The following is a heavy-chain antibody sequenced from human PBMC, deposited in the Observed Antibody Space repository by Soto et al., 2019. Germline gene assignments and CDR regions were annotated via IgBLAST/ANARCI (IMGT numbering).Heavy chain of an antibody. Sequence: PSETLSLTCAVYGGSFSCYYWIWIRQPPGKGLEWIGEINHSGSTNYNPSLKSRVTISVDTSKNQFSLKLSSVTAADTAVYYCARGGRGYYKVYYYGMDVWGQGTTVTVSS. CDR3: ARGGRGYYKVYYYGMDV. V-gene: IGHV4-34*01. J-gene: IGHJ6*02. D-gene: IGHD1-26*01. CDR2: INHSGST. CDR1: GGSFSCYY.